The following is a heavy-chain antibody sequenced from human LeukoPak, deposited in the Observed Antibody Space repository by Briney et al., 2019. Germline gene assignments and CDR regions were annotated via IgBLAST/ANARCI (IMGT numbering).Heavy chain of an antibody. CDR3: AREPQYDYVWGSYRYPHWFDP. CDR2: IIPIFGTA. Sequence: GASVKVSCKASGGTFSSYAISWVRQAPGQGLEWMGGIIPIFGTANYAQKFQGRVTITADESTSTAYMELSSLRSEDTAVYYCAREPQYDYVWGSYRYPHWFDPWGQGTLVTVSS. V-gene: IGHV1-69*13. D-gene: IGHD3-16*02. CDR1: GGTFSSYA. J-gene: IGHJ5*02.